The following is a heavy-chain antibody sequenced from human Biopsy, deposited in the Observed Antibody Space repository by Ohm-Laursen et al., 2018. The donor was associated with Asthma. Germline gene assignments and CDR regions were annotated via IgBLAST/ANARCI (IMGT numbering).Heavy chain of an antibody. CDR2: ISYTRSA. D-gene: IGHD7-27*01. J-gene: IGHJ4*02. CDR1: GGSMSSSSYY. CDR3: ARHWDWGSFFDY. V-gene: IGHV4-39*01. Sequence: SETLSLTCTVSGGSMSSSSYYWGWIRQPPGKGLEWMGSISYTRSAYHNPSLKSRVTISVDTSKNHFSLKLSSVTAADTAVYYCARHWDWGSFFDYWGQGTPVTVSS.